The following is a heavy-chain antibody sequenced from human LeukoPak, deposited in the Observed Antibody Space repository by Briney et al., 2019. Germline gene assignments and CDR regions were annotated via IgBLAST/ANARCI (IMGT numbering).Heavy chain of an antibody. CDR3: ARDRAIAARNWFDP. CDR2: ISAYNGNT. Sequence: ASVTVSCTASGYTFTIYGISWVRQAPGQGLEWMGWISAYNGNTNYAQKLQGRVTMTTDTSTSTAYMEPRSLRSDDTAVYYCARDRAIAARNWFDPWGQGTLVTVSS. CDR1: GYTFTIYG. D-gene: IGHD6-6*01. V-gene: IGHV1-18*01. J-gene: IGHJ5*02.